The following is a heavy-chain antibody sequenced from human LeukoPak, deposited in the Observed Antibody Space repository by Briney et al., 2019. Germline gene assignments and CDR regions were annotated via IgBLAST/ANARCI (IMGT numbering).Heavy chain of an antibody. Sequence: TGGSLRLSCAASGFTFSSYAMHWVRQAPGKGLEYVSAISSNGGSTYYANSVKGRFTISRDNSKNTLYLQMGSLRAEDMAVYYCARESGGSYYAEYFQHWGQGTLVTVSS. D-gene: IGHD1-26*01. CDR2: ISSNGGST. CDR1: GFTFSSYA. J-gene: IGHJ1*01. V-gene: IGHV3-64*01. CDR3: ARESGGSYYAEYFQH.